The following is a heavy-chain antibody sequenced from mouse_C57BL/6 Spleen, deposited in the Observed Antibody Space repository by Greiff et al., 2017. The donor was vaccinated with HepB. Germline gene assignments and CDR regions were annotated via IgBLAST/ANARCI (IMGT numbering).Heavy chain of an antibody. J-gene: IGHJ4*01. CDR3: TRRGDLYAMDY. CDR2: ISSGGDYI. CDR1: GFTFSSYA. Sequence: EVKLVESGEGLVKPGGSLKLSCAASGFTFSSYAMSWVRQTPEKRLEWVAYISSGGDYIYYADTVKGRFTISRDNARNTLYLQMSSLKSEDTAMYYCTRRGDLYAMDYWGQGTSVTVSS. V-gene: IGHV5-9-1*02.